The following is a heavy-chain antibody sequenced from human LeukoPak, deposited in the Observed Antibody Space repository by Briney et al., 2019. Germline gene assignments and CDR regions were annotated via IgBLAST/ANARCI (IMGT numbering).Heavy chain of an antibody. D-gene: IGHD2-2*01. CDR2: VSYSGSP. J-gene: IGHJ3*01. Sequence: SETLSLTCTVSGASINIYTYYWGWIRQPPGKGLEWIGSVSYSGSPYYNPSLTSRATISVDKSKNQISLNLASLTAADTALYYCAGRGSSSGTFDVWGPGTFVTVSS. CDR3: AGRGSSSGTFDV. CDR1: GASINIYTYY. V-gene: IGHV4-39*07.